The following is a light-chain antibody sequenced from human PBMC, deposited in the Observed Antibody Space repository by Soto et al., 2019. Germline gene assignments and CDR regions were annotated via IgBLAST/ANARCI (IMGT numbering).Light chain of an antibody. CDR2: DAS. CDR1: QSIGNW. Sequence: DIQMTQSPSTLSASVGDRVTITCRASQSIGNWLAWYQQKPGKAPKLLIYDASSLESGVPSRFSGSGSGTEFTLTISSXQPDDLATYYCQQYNSYSSTFGHGTKVDIK. CDR3: QQYNSYSST. V-gene: IGKV1-5*01. J-gene: IGKJ1*01.